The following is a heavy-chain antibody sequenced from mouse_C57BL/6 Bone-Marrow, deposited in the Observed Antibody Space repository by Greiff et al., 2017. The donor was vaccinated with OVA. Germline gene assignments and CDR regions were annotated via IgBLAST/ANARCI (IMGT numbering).Heavy chain of an antibody. V-gene: IGHV5-6*01. CDR1: GFTFSSYG. D-gene: IGHD2-2*01. Sequence: EVMLVESGGDLVKPGGSLKLSCAASGFTFSSYGMSWVRQTPDKRLEWVATISSGGSYTYYPDSVKGRFTISRDNAKNTLYLQMSSLKSEDTAMYYCARGDGYGAYWGQGTLVTVSA. CDR2: ISSGGSYT. J-gene: IGHJ3*01. CDR3: ARGDGYGAY.